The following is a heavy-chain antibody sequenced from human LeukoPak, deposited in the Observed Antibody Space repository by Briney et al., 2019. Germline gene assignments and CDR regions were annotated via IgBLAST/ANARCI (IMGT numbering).Heavy chain of an antibody. CDR1: GYTFTSYG. Sequence: GASVKVSCKASGYTFTSYGISWVRQAPGQGLEWMGWISAYNGNTNYAQKLQGRVTMTTDTSTSTAYMELRSLRSDDTAVYCCARDRKLPFTPFGMVTAGDAFDIWGQGTMVTVSS. D-gene: IGHD2-21*02. CDR3: ARDRKLPFTPFGMVTAGDAFDI. CDR2: ISAYNGNT. J-gene: IGHJ3*02. V-gene: IGHV1-18*01.